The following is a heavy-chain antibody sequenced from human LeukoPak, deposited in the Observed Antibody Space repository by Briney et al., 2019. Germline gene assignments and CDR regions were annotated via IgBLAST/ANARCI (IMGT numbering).Heavy chain of an antibody. Sequence: SETLCLTCAVSGGSISSGGYSWSWIRQPPGKGLEWIERIYTSGSTNYNPSLKSRVTMSVDTSKNQFSLKLSSVTAADTAVYYCAREVRRAAADISYYYYYMDVWGKGTTVTVSS. CDR2: IYTSGST. CDR3: AREVRRAAADISYYYYYMDV. V-gene: IGHV4-61*02. J-gene: IGHJ6*03. D-gene: IGHD6-13*01. CDR1: GGSISSGGYS.